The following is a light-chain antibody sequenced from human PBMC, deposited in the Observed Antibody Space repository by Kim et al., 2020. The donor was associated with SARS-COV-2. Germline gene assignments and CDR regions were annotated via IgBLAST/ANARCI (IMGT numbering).Light chain of an antibody. CDR1: SSNIGSNY. CDR2: RNN. V-gene: IGLV1-47*01. J-gene: IGLJ2*01. Sequence: GQRVTISCSGSSSNIGSNYVYWYQQLPGTDPKLLIYRNNQRPSGVPDRFSGSKSGTSASLAISGLRSEDEADYYCAAWDDSLSAVVFGGGTQLTVL. CDR3: AAWDDSLSAVV.